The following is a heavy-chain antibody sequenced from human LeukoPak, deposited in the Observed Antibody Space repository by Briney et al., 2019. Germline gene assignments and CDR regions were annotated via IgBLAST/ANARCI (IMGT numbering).Heavy chain of an antibody. J-gene: IGHJ4*02. D-gene: IGHD5-18*01. CDR2: ISSSSSSYI. CDR1: GFTFSSYS. V-gene: IGHV3-21*01. Sequence: PGGSLRLSCAASGFTFSSYSMNWVRQAPGKGLEWVSSISSSSSSYIYYAGSVKGRFTISRDNAKNSLYLQMNSLRAEDTAVYYCARGTAMVTHVYWGQGTLVTVSS. CDR3: ARGTAMVTHVY.